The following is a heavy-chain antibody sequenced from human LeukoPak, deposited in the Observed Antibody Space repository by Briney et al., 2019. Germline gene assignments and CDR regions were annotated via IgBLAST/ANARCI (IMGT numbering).Heavy chain of an antibody. Sequence: PGRSLRLSCAASGFTFDDYAMHWVRQAPGKGLEWVSGISWNSGSIGYADSVKGRFTISRDNAKNSLYLQMNSLRAEDTALYYCAKVGGNSYGYVDYWGQGTLVTVSS. J-gene: IGHJ4*02. CDR3: AKVGGNSYGYVDY. V-gene: IGHV3-9*01. CDR1: GFTFDDYA. D-gene: IGHD5-18*01. CDR2: ISWNSGSI.